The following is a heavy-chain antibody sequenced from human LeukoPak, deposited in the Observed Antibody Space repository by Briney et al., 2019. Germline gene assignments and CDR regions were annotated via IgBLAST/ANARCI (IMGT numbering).Heavy chain of an antibody. J-gene: IGHJ4*02. CDR3: ARGRGIAAAAFFDY. CDR1: GGSISSYD. D-gene: IGHD6-13*01. V-gene: IGHV4-59*12. CDR2: MFFSWII. Sequence: SETRSLTRSVPGGSISSYDWSWIRQPPGKGLEWIGFMFFSWIINYIASLKRRVTVSVVTSKTLFSLKLSSVTAADTAVYYCARGRGIAAAAFFDYWGQGTLVIISS.